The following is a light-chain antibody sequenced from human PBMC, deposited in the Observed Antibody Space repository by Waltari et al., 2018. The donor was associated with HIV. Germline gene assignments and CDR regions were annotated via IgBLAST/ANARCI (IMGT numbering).Light chain of an antibody. Sequence: QSALTQPRSVSGSPGQSVTISCTGTSSAVGTYNFVSCYQHHPGKAPKLMIYDVSKRPSGVPDRFSGSKSGNTASLTISVLQAEDEADFYCCSYAGDYTSIFGGGTKLTVL. CDR1: SSAVGTYNF. J-gene: IGLJ2*01. CDR2: DVS. CDR3: CSYAGDYTSI. V-gene: IGLV2-11*01.